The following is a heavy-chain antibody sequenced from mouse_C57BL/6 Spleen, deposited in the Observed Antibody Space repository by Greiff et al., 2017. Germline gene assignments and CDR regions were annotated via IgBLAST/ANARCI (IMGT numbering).Heavy chain of an antibody. Sequence: EVQLVESVAELVRPGASVKLSCTASGFNIKNTYMHWVKQRPEQGLEWIGRIDPANGNTKYAPKFQGKATITADTSSNTAYLQLSSLTSEDTAIYYCARPTYDGYVRDAMDYWGQGTSGTVSS. V-gene: IGHV14-3*01. CDR1: GFNIKNTY. CDR2: IDPANGNT. D-gene: IGHD2-3*01. CDR3: ARPTYDGYVRDAMDY. J-gene: IGHJ4*01.